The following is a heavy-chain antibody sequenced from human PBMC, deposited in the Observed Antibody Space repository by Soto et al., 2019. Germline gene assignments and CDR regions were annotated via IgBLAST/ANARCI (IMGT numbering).Heavy chain of an antibody. J-gene: IGHJ3*02. CDR3: AVYDSSGPWAFDI. CDR2: INPSSGGT. Sequence: ASVKVSCKASGYPLTAKYLHWVRQAPGQGLEWMGWINPSSGGTKEAQKFRGRVTMTRDTSISAAYMELSRLTSDDTAVYYCAVYDSSGPWAFDIWGQGTMVTVSS. CDR1: GYPLTAKY. V-gene: IGHV1-2*02. D-gene: IGHD3-22*01.